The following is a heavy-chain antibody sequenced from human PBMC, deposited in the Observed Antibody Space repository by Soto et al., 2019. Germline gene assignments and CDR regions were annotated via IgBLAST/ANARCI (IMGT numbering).Heavy chain of an antibody. CDR3: TTDSYSTIIIVRFDY. Sequence: GGSLRLSCAASGFTFSNAWINWVRQAPEKKLEKVGRIKSKTDGGKTDYTETVKGRFAISRDDSNNMVYLQMNSLKIEDTSVYYCTTDSYSTIIIVRFDYWGHGTLVTVSS. V-gene: IGHV3-15*07. D-gene: IGHD3-22*01. CDR2: IKSKTDGGKT. J-gene: IGHJ4*01. CDR1: GFTFSNAW.